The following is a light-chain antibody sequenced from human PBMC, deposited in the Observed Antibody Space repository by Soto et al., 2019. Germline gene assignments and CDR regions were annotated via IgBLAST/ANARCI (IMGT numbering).Light chain of an antibody. CDR1: QSVSSN. CDR2: GAS. CDR3: QQYNNRWGT. Sequence: EIVMTQSPATLSVSPGERVTLSCRASQSVSSNLAWYQQKPGQAPRLLIDGASTRATGIPARFSGSGSGTEFTLTISSLQSEDTAVYYCQQYNNRWGTF. V-gene: IGKV3-15*01. J-gene: IGKJ1*01.